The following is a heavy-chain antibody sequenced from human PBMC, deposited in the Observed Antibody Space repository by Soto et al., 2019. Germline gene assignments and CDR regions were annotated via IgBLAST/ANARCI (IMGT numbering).Heavy chain of an antibody. CDR3: VRDTMRASAAASLDY. CDR1: GFTFSTYE. J-gene: IGHJ4*02. D-gene: IGHD2-2*01. CDR2: ISVSVNII. V-gene: IGHV3-48*03. Sequence: GGSLRLSCAASGFTFSTYEFNWVRQAPGRWLEWISYISVSVNIIKYAESVKGRFTISRENAENSLHLNMSNLRVDDTALYFCVRDTMRASAAASLDYWGQGTQVTVSS.